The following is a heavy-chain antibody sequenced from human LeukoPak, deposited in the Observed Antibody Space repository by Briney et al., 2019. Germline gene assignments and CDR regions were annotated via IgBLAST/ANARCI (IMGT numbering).Heavy chain of an antibody. Sequence: SETLSLTCAVYGGSFSGYYWSWIRQPPGKGLEWIGEINHSGSTNYNPSLKSRVTISVDTSKNQFSLKLSSVTAADTAVYYCARGRSRSAVPRWFDPWGQGTLVTVPS. D-gene: IGHD2-15*01. CDR2: INHSGST. V-gene: IGHV4-34*01. J-gene: IGHJ5*02. CDR3: ARGRSRSAVPRWFDP. CDR1: GGSFSGYY.